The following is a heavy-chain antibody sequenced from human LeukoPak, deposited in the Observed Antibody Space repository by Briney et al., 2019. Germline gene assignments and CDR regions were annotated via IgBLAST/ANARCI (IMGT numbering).Heavy chain of an antibody. J-gene: IGHJ5*02. CDR3: ARDGRGENWFDP. Sequence: SVKVSCKASGGTFSSYAISWVRQAPGQGLEWMGGIIPILGTANYAQKFQGRVTITADESTSTAYMELSSLRSEDTAVYYCARDGRGENWFDPWGQGTLVTVSS. D-gene: IGHD3-10*01. CDR2: IIPILGTA. V-gene: IGHV1-69*01. CDR1: GGTFSSYA.